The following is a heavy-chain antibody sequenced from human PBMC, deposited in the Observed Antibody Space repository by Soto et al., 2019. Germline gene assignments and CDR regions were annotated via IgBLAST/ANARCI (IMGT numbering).Heavy chain of an antibody. CDR3: TRVVRSTVGQNYFDP. J-gene: IGHJ5*02. Sequence: PGGSLRLSCAASGFTFSDHDMDWVRQAPGKGLEWVGRIRNKANSYTTIYAASVKGRFTFSRDDSKNSLYFQMNSLKTEDTAVYYCTRVVRSTVGQNYFDPWGQGPQVTVSS. CDR1: GFTFSDHD. V-gene: IGHV3-72*01. CDR2: IRNKANSYTT. D-gene: IGHD1-7*01.